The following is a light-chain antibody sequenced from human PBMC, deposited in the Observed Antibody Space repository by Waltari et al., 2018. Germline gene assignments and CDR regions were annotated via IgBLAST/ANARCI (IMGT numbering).Light chain of an antibody. CDR1: TSNIGSHN. J-gene: IGLJ2*01. CDR3: ASWDDSLNGPV. V-gene: IGLV1-44*01. Sequence: QPVLTQPPSASGTPGQGVTVPCSGATSNIGSHNVNWYQQLPGTAPKVLVYGNNQRPSEVPDRFSGSKSGTSASLAISGLQSEDEADYYCASWDDSLNGPVFGGGTKLTVL. CDR2: GNN.